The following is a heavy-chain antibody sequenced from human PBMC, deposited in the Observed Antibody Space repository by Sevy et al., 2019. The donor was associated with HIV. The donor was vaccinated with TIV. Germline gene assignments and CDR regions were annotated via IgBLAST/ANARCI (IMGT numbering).Heavy chain of an antibody. V-gene: IGHV4-34*01. CDR3: ARWGPKSSSSLGVGGISAVDY. CDR1: GGSFSGYY. CDR2: INHSGST. D-gene: IGHD6-6*01. Sequence: SETLSLTCAVYGGSFSGYYWSWIRQPPGKGLEWIGEINHSGSTNYNPSLKSRVTISVDTSKNQFSLKLSSVTAADTAVYYCARWGPKSSSSLGVGGISAVDYWGQGTLVTVSS. J-gene: IGHJ4*02.